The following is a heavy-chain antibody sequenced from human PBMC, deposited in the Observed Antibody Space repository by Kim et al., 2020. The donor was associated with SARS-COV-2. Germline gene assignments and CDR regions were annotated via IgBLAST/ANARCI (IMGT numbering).Heavy chain of an antibody. V-gene: IGHV3-11*06. CDR3: ASPITMVRGVTSDY. J-gene: IGHJ4*02. Sequence: ADSVKGRFTISRDNAKNSLYLQMNSLRAEDTAVYYCASPITMVRGVTSDYWGQGTLVTVSS. D-gene: IGHD3-10*01.